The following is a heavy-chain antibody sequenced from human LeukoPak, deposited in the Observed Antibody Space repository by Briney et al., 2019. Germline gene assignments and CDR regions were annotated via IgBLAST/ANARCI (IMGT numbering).Heavy chain of an antibody. CDR3: AKGSYGDYEEVGDY. CDR2: ISYDGSNK. V-gene: IGHV3-30*18. CDR1: GFTFSSYG. J-gene: IGHJ4*02. D-gene: IGHD4-17*01. Sequence: QPGGSLRLSCAASGFTFSSYGMHWVRQAPGKGLEWVAVISYDGSNKYFADSVKGRFTISRDNSKNTLYLQMNSLRTEDTAVYYCAKGSYGDYEEVGDYWGQGTLVTVSS.